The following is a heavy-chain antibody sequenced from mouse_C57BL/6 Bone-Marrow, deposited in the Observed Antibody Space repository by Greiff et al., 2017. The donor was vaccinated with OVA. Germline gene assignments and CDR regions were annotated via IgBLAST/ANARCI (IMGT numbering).Heavy chain of an antibody. Sequence: QVQLQQPGAELVKPGASVKLSCKASGYTFTSYWMQWVKQRPGQGLEWIGEIDPSDSYTNYNQKFKGKATLTVDTSSSTAYMRLNSLTSEDSAVYYCASAVFAYWGQGTLVTVSA. J-gene: IGHJ3*01. CDR3: ASAVFAY. CDR1: GYTFTSYW. V-gene: IGHV1-50*01. CDR2: IDPSDSYT.